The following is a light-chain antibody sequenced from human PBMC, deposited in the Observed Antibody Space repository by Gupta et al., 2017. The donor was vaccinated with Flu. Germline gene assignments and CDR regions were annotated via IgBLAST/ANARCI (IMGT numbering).Light chain of an antibody. V-gene: IGKV1-5*03. Sequence: IQMTQSPSTLSASIGDRVTISCRASQSVSTWVAWYQHKPGRAPKLLIYKASNLEDGVPSRFSGRGSGTEFTLTISSLQPDDLATYYCQQYDTFSPYVFGQGTKLEIK. CDR2: KAS. J-gene: IGKJ2*01. CDR3: QQYDTFSPYV. CDR1: QSVSTW.